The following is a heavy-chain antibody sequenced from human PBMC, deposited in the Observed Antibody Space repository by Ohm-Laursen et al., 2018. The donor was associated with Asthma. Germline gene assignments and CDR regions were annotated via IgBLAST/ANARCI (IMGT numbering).Heavy chain of an antibody. CDR2: ISTASTFT. J-gene: IGHJ1*01. D-gene: IGHD1-26*01. V-gene: IGHV3-21*01. CDR1: GYTFSRYS. CDR3: ARIGPEWELPGREYSLHH. Sequence: GSLRLSCTASGYTFSRYSIHWVRQVPGKGLEWVASISTASTFTYYADSVRGRFTTSRDNAKNSVYLQMNSLRADDTALYYCARIGPEWELPGREYSLHHWGQGTQVTVSS.